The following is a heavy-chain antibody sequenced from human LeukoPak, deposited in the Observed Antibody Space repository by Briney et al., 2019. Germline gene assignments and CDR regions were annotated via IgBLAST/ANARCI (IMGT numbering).Heavy chain of an antibody. D-gene: IGHD6-19*01. CDR2: INHSGST. CDR1: GGSFSGYY. Sequence: PSETLSLTCAVYGGSFSGYYWSWIRQPPEKGLEWIGEINHSGSTNYNPSLKSRVTISVDTSKNQFSLKLSSVTAADTAVYYCARGRKQWLVRGAYYFDYWGQGTLVTVSS. V-gene: IGHV4-34*01. J-gene: IGHJ4*02. CDR3: ARGRKQWLVRGAYYFDY.